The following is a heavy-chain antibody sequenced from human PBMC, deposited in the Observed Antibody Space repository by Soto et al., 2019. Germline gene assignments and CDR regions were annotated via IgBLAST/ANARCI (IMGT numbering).Heavy chain of an antibody. Sequence: QVQLVQSGAEVKKPGSSVKVSCKASGGTFSSYTISWVRQAPGQGLEWMGRIIPILGIANYAQKFQGRVTITADKSTSTAYMERSSLRSEDTAVYYCATGEGGGDQFRRFDYWGQGTLVTVSS. CDR2: IIPILGIA. J-gene: IGHJ4*02. CDR3: ATGEGGGDQFRRFDY. CDR1: GGTFSSYT. V-gene: IGHV1-69*02. D-gene: IGHD3-16*02.